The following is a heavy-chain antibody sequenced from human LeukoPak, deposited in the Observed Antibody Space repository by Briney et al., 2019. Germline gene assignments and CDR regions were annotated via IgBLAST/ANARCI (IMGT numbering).Heavy chain of an antibody. CDR1: GYTLTELS. D-gene: IGHD2-21*01. J-gene: IGHJ5*02. V-gene: IGHV1-24*01. CDR2: FDPEDGET. Sequence: ASVKVSCKVSGYTLTELSMHWVRQAPGKGLEWMGGFDPEDGETIYAQKFQGRVTMTEDTSTDTAYMELSSLRSEDTAVYYCATAGIVGLTSWFDAWGQGTLVTVSS. CDR3: ATAGIVGLTSWFDA.